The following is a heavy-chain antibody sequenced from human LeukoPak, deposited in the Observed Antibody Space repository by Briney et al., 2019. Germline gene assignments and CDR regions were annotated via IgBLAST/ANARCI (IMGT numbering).Heavy chain of an antibody. D-gene: IGHD4-17*01. CDR1: GYTFTSYD. CDR2: MNPNSGNT. Sequence: ASVKVSCKASGYTFTSYDINWVRQATGQGLEWMGWMNPNSGNTGYAQKFQGRVTMTRDTSISTAYMELSRLRSDDTAVYYCARATPTVTTHYYYYYYMDVWGKGTTVTISS. J-gene: IGHJ6*03. CDR3: ARATPTVTTHYYYYYYMDV. V-gene: IGHV1-8*01.